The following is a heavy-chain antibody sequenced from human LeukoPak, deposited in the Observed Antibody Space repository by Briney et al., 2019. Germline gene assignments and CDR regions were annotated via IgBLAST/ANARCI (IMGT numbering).Heavy chain of an antibody. Sequence: PSETLSLTCAVYGGSFSGYYWSWIRQPPGKGLEWIGEINHSGSTNYNPSLKSRVTISVDTSKNQFSLKLSSVTAADTAVYYCARKSIRYFDWLLYSLIFDYWGQGTLVTVSS. CDR3: ARKSIRYFDWLLYSLIFDY. V-gene: IGHV4-34*01. D-gene: IGHD3-9*01. J-gene: IGHJ4*02. CDR1: GGSFSGYY. CDR2: INHSGST.